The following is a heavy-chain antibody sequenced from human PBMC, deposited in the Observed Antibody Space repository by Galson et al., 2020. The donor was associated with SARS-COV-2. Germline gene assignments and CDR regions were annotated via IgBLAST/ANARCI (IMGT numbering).Heavy chain of an antibody. Sequence: SGPTLVKPTQTVTLTCTFSGFSLLTSGMCVSWIRHPPGKALEWLARIDWADDKLYRTSLKTRLTISKDTSKNQVVLTMTNMDPVDTATYYCARHILGDYYKDWGQGTLVTVSS. CDR2: IDWADDK. CDR3: ARHILGDYYKD. J-gene: IGHJ4*02. D-gene: IGHD3-9*01. CDR1: GFSLLTSGMC. V-gene: IGHV2-70*17.